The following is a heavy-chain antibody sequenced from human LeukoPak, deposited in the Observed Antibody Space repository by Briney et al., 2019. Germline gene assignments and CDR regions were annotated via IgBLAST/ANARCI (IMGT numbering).Heavy chain of an antibody. Sequence: GGSLRLSRAASGFTVSSSFLSWVRQAPGKGLEWLSILYSDGARTQYADSAKGRFTISRDNSKNTLYLQMNSLRAEDTALYYCARLISGSYHLYFDDWGLGTLVTVSS. D-gene: IGHD3-10*01. CDR3: ARLISGSYHLYFDD. CDR1: GFTVSSSF. J-gene: IGHJ4*02. CDR2: LYSDGART. V-gene: IGHV3-66*01.